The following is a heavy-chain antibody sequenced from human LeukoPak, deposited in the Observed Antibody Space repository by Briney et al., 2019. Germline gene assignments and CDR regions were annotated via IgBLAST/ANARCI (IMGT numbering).Heavy chain of an antibody. CDR1: GGPFSGYY. Sequence: PSETLSLTRAVYGGPFSGYYWSWIRQPPGKGLEWIGEINHSGSTNYNPSLKSRVTISVDTSKNQFSLKLSSVTAADTAVYYCARSQTRSRYFDLWGRGTLVTVSS. D-gene: IGHD2-2*01. CDR2: INHSGST. V-gene: IGHV4-34*01. J-gene: IGHJ2*01. CDR3: ARSQTRSRYFDL.